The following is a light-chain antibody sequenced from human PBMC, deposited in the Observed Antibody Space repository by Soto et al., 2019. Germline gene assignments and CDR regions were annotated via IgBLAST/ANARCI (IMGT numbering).Light chain of an antibody. Sequence: EIELRKSPATLYQYKGESATLSCSASQGIGDTLAWYQHKPGQPPSLLIYDTSTRATGVPARFSGSRSGTEFTLTINSLQSEDFAVYYCQRYNILPLTFGGGTKADIK. J-gene: IGKJ4*01. CDR2: DTS. CDR1: QGIGDT. CDR3: QRYNILPLT. V-gene: IGKV3-15*01.